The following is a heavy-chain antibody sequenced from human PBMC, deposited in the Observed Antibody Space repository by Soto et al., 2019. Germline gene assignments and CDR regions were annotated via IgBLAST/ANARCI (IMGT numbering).Heavy chain of an antibody. CDR3: ARDHGRGIVDH. Sequence: EVQLVESGGGLIQPGGSLRLSCAASGFTVSSNYMSWVRQAPGKGLEWVSVIYSGGSTYYADSVKDRFTISRDNSKDTLYLQMNRLRAEDTGVFFCARDHGRGIVDHWGQGALVTVSS. J-gene: IGHJ4*02. V-gene: IGHV3-53*01. CDR1: GFTVSSNY. D-gene: IGHD3-16*01. CDR2: IYSGGST.